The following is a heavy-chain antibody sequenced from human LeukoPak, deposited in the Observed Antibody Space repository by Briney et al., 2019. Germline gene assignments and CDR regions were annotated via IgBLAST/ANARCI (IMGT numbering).Heavy chain of an antibody. D-gene: IGHD3-16*01. CDR3: ARSPLLREVEPHYGMDV. J-gene: IGHJ6*02. Sequence: SETLSLTCTVSGGSISSYYWSWIRQPAGKGLERIGRIYTSGSTNYNPSLKSRVTMSVDTSKNQFSLKLSSVTAADTAVYYCARSPLLREVEPHYGMDVWGQGTTVTVSS. V-gene: IGHV4-4*07. CDR2: IYTSGST. CDR1: GGSISSYY.